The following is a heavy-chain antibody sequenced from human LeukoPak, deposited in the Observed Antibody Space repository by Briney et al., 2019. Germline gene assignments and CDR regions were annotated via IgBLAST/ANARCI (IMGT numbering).Heavy chain of an antibody. V-gene: IGHV4-30-4*01. CDR2: IYYSGST. D-gene: IGHD5-18*01. Sequence: SQTLSLTCTVSGGSISSGDYSWSWIRQPPGQGLEWIGYIYYSGSTYYNPSLKSRVTISVDTSQKQFSLKLNSVTAADTAVYYCARAKSQRGYTYGPHTYFDYWGQGTLVTVSS. CDR1: GGSISSGDYS. J-gene: IGHJ4*01. CDR3: ARAKSQRGYTYGPHTYFDY.